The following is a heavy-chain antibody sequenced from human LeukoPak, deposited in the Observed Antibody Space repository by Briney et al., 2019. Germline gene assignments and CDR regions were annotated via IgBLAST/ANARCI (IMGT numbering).Heavy chain of an antibody. CDR1: GGTFSSYA. CDR3: ARDAQYSSSYAYFDY. Sequence: SVKVSCKASGGTFSSYAISWVRQAPGQGLEWMGRILPIFGTANYAQKFQGRVTITTDESTSTAYMELSSLRSEDTAVYYCARDAQYSSSYAYFDYWGQGTLVTVSS. CDR2: ILPIFGTA. J-gene: IGHJ4*02. D-gene: IGHD6-6*01. V-gene: IGHV1-69*05.